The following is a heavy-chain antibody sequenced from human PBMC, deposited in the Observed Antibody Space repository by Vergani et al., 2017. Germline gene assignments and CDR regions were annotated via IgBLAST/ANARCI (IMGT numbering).Heavy chain of an antibody. CDR1: GGTFSSYA. CDR2: IIPIFGTA. Sequence: QVQLVQSGAEVKKPGSSVKVSCKASGGTFSSYAISWVRQAPGQGLEWMGGIIPIFGTANYAQKFQGRVTITADESTSTAYMELSSLRSEDTAVYYCVFILSGSYYKSHYYGRDVWGQGTTVTVSS. V-gene: IGHV1-69*01. J-gene: IGHJ6*02. D-gene: IGHD3-10*01. CDR3: VFILSGSYYKSHYYGRDV.